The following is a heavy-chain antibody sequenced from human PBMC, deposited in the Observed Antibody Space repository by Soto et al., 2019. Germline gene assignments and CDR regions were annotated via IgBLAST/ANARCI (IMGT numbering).Heavy chain of an antibody. Sequence: ASGKVSCKASGYTFSGYYMHWVRQAPGQGCEWIGIIVPTGRSTSSPQKSQGSFSMTRDTSTSIVYMELSSLRSDDTAVYYCARDRRYYRSRSYYEFDYCVQGTLVTVS. CDR1: GYTFSGYY. D-gene: IGHD3-10*01. CDR3: ARDRRYYRSRSYYEFDY. CDR2: IVPTGRST. V-gene: IGHV1-46*01. J-gene: IGHJ4*02.